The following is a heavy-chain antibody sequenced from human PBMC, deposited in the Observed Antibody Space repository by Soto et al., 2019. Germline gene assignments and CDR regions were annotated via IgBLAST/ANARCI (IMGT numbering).Heavy chain of an antibody. CDR3: ARGRAGLYCSSTSCYYYYGMDV. CDR2: IIPIFGTA. Sequence: ASVKVSCKASGGTFSSYAISWVRQAPGQGLEWMGGIIPIFGTANYAQKFQGRVTITADESTSTAYMELSSLRSEDTAVYYCARGRAGLYCSSTSCYYYYGMDVWGQGTTVTVSS. D-gene: IGHD2-2*01. CDR1: GGTFSSYA. J-gene: IGHJ6*02. V-gene: IGHV1-69*13.